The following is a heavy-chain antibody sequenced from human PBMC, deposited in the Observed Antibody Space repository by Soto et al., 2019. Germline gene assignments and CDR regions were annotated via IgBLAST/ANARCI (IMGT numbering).Heavy chain of an antibody. V-gene: IGHV3-20*01. Sequence: GGSLRLACAASGFTFEDYGMSWVLQAPGKGLEWVSGINWNGGSTGYADSVKGRFTISRDNAKNSLYLQMNSLRAEDTALYHCARQTGLNAFDIWGQGTMVTVSS. J-gene: IGHJ3*02. CDR3: ARQTGLNAFDI. CDR2: INWNGGST. CDR1: GFTFEDYG.